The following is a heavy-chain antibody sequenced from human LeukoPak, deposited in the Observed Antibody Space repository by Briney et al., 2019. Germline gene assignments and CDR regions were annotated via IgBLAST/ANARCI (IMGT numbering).Heavy chain of an antibody. D-gene: IGHD4-11*01. CDR2: IWNDGSDK. V-gene: IGHV3-33*06. CDR1: GFTFSHYA. Sequence: PGRSLRLSRTTSGFTFSHYAMHLVRQVPGNGLEWVAVIWNDGSDKYYGDSVKGRFTISRDNSKKTVYLQLSSLRVEDTAVYYCAKDAERGFDFSNSLQSWGQGTLVTVSS. CDR3: AKDAERGFDFSNSLQS. J-gene: IGHJ4*02.